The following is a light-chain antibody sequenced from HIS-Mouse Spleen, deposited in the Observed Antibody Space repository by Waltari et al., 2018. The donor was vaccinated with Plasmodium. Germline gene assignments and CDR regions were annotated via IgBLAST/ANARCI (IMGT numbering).Light chain of an antibody. CDR1: ALPNQY. Sequence: SYELTQPPSVSVSPGPTDTITCTGDALPNQYAYWYQQKPGQAPVLVIYKDSERPSGIPERFSGSSSGTTVTLTISGVQAEDEADYYCQSADSSGTYRVFGGGTKLTVL. CDR2: KDS. V-gene: IGLV3-25*03. CDR3: QSADSSGTYRV. J-gene: IGLJ2*01.